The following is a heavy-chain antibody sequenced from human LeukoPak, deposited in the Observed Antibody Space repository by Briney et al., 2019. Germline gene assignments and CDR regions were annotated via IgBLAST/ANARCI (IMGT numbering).Heavy chain of an antibody. D-gene: IGHD5-12*01. Sequence: PSENLSLTCTVSGGSISSSSYYWGWIRQPPGKGLEWIGSIYYSGSTYYNPSLKSRVTISVDTSRNQFSLKLSSVTAADTAVYYCASPNLYSGYDYYFDYWGQGTLVTVSS. CDR3: ASPNLYSGYDYYFDY. CDR2: IYYSGST. CDR1: GGSISSSSYY. V-gene: IGHV4-39*01. J-gene: IGHJ4*02.